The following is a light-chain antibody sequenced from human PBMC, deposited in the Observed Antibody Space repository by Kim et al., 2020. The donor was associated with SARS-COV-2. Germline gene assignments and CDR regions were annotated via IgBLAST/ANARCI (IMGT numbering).Light chain of an antibody. CDR1: SGHSSYA. Sequence: QPVLTQSPSASASLGASVKLTCTLSSGHSSYAIAWHQQQPEKGPRYLMKLNSDGSHSKGDGIPDRFSGSSSGAERYLTISSLQSEDEADYYCQTWGTGTPSVFGGGTKLTVL. V-gene: IGLV4-69*01. CDR3: QTWGTGTPSV. J-gene: IGLJ3*02. CDR2: LNSDGSH.